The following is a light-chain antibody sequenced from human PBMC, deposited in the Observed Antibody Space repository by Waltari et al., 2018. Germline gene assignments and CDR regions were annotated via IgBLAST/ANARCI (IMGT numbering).Light chain of an antibody. V-gene: IGLV2-23*02. CDR1: RSDLGSYHL. CDR2: EVS. CDR3: CSSPESSTSWV. Sequence: QSALTQPASVSGSPGQSITISCTGLRSDLGSYHLVSWFQQHPDKAPKLLIYEVSKRPSEVSNRFSGSASGTTAYLTISGLQAEDEADYYCCSSPESSTSWVFGGGTKLTVL. J-gene: IGLJ3*02.